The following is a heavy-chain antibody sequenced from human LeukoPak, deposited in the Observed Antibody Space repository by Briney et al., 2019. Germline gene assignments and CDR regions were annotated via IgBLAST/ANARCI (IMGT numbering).Heavy chain of an antibody. V-gene: IGHV3-69-1*01. J-gene: IGHJ4*02. CDR2: TI. CDR3: ARGRYSSGWYFLDY. Sequence: AGGSLRLSCAASGLAFTNCTLHWVRQAPGRGTIQYADSVKGRFTISRDNAKNSLYLQMNSLRAEDTAVYYCARGRYSSGWYFLDYWGQGTLVTVSS. D-gene: IGHD6-19*01. CDR1: GLAFTNCT.